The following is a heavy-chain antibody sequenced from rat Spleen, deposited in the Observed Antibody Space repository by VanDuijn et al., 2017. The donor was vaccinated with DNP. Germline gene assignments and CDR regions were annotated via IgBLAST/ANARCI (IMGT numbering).Heavy chain of an antibody. CDR3: TRHRTILPYYYVMYA. CDR1: GFTFSDYY. V-gene: IGHV5-7*01. CDR2: ISYNGGTP. Sequence: EVLLVESDGGLVQPGRSLKLSCAVSGFTFSDYYMAWVRQAPAKGLEWVATISYNGGTPYYRDSVKGRFTISRDNAQSTLYLQMDSLRSEDTASYYCTRHRTILPYYYVMYALGEVAAVTVSS. J-gene: IGHJ4*01.